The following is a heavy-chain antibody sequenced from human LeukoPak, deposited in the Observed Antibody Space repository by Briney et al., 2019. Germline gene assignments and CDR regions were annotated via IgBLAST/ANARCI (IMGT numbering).Heavy chain of an antibody. CDR1: GGSISSGGYY. D-gene: IGHD4-23*01. CDR3: ARQQGGNPFDY. J-gene: IGHJ4*02. Sequence: SETLSLTCTVSGGSISSGGYYWSWIRQPPGKGLEWIGYIYHSGSTYYNPSLKSRVTISVDRSKNQFSLKLSSVTAADTAVYYCARQQGGNPFDYWGQGTLVTVSS. CDR2: IYHSGST. V-gene: IGHV4-30-2*01.